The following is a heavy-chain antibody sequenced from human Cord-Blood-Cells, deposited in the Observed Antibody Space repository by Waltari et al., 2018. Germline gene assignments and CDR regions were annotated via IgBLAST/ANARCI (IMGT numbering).Heavy chain of an antibody. V-gene: IGHV1-58*01. Sequence: QMQLVQSGPEVKKPGTSVKVSCKASGFTFTSSAVQWVRPARGQRLEWIGWIVVGSGNTNYAQKFQERVTITRDMSTSTAYMELSSLRSEDTAVYYCAASPIAAAGTVIDYWGQGTLVTVSS. CDR3: AASPIAAAGTVIDY. CDR2: IVVGSGNT. CDR1: GFTFTSSA. J-gene: IGHJ4*02. D-gene: IGHD6-13*01.